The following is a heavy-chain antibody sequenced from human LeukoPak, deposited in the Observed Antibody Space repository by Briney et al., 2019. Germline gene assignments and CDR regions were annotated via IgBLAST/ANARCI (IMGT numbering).Heavy chain of an antibody. Sequence: GGSLRLSCAASGFTFSSYGMHWVRQAPGKGLEWVAVIWYDGSNKYYADSVKGRFTISRDNSKNTLYLQMNSLRAEDTAVYYCARDPDYKEYSGYDNYFDYWGQGTLVTVSS. CDR3: ARDPDYKEYSGYDNYFDY. J-gene: IGHJ4*02. CDR2: IWYDGSNK. CDR1: GFTFSSYG. V-gene: IGHV3-33*01. D-gene: IGHD5-12*01.